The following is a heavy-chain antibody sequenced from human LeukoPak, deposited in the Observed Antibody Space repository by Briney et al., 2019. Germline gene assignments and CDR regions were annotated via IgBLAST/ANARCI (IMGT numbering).Heavy chain of an antibody. CDR2: IKSKTDGGTT. J-gene: IGHJ5*02. D-gene: IGHD3-22*01. Sequence: GGSLRLSCAASGFTFSNAWMSWVRQAPGKGLEWVGRIKSKTDGGTTDYAAPVKGRFTISRDDSKNTLYLQMNSLKTEDTAVYYCTTDLSYYYDSSGYYDNWFDPWGQGTLVTVSS. CDR1: GFTFSNAW. CDR3: TTDLSYYYDSSGYYDNWFDP. V-gene: IGHV3-15*01.